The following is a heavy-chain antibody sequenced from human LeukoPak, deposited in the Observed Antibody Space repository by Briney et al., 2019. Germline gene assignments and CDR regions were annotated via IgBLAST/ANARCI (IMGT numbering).Heavy chain of an antibody. CDR3: ARDRYSGSSFPGQNWFDP. V-gene: IGHV1-46*01. D-gene: IGHD1-26*01. Sequence: ASVKVSCKASGYTFTNYYIHWVRQAPGQGLEWMGIVNPSGGTTSYAQKFQGRVTITRDTSASTAYMELSSLRSEDTAVYYCARDRYSGSSFPGQNWFDPWGQGTLVTVSS. CDR1: GYTFTNYY. J-gene: IGHJ5*02. CDR2: VNPSGGTT.